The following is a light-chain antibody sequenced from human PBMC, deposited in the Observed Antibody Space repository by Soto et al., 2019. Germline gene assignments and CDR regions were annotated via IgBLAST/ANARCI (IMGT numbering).Light chain of an antibody. V-gene: IGKV1-39*01. CDR3: QQSYSTPYT. J-gene: IGKJ2*01. CDR1: QSISRY. Sequence: DFQMTQSPSSLSASVGDRVSITCRASQSISRYLNWYQLKPGKAPNLLIYAGSSLQSGVPSRFSGSGSGTDFTLTISSLQPEDFATYYWQQSYSTPYTFGQGTKLEI. CDR2: AGS.